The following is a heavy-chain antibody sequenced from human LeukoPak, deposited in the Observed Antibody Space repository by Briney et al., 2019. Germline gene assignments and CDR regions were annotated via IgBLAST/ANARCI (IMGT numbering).Heavy chain of an antibody. CDR3: ARDSGYSGYVLFDY. CDR1: GYTFTSYG. CDR2: ISVYNGNT. Sequence: ASVKVSCKASGYTFTSYGISWVRQAPGQGLEWMGWISVYNGNTNYAQKLQGRVTMTTDTSTRTAYMELRSLRFDDTAVYYCARDSGYSGYVLFDYWGQGTLGTVSS. V-gene: IGHV1-18*01. J-gene: IGHJ4*02. D-gene: IGHD5-12*01.